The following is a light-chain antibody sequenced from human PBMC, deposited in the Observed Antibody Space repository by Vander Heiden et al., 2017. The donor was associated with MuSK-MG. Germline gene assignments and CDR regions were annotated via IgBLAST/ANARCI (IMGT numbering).Light chain of an antibody. CDR3: QQYYSAPPYT. V-gene: IGKV4-1*01. CDR1: QSVLYSSNNKNY. CDR2: WAS. J-gene: IGKJ2*01. Sequence: DIVMTQSPDSLAVSLGERATINCKSSQSVLYSSNNKNYLAWYQQKPGQPPKLLISWASTREAGVPDRFSGSGSGTDFTLTISSRQAEDVAVYYCQQYYSAPPYTFGQGTKLEIK.